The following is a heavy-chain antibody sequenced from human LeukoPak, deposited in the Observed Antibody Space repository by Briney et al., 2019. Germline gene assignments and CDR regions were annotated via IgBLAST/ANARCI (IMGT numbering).Heavy chain of an antibody. V-gene: IGHV4-59*12. J-gene: IGHJ3*02. CDR3: ARELPDIVVVPAAVDAFDI. CDR1: GGSISSYY. CDR2: IYYSGST. Sequence: KTSETLSLTCTVSGGSISSYYWSWIRQPPGKGLEWIGHIYYSGSTNYNPSLKSRVTISVDTSRNKFSLKLSSVTAADTAVYYCARELPDIVVVPAAVDAFDIWGQGTMVTVPS. D-gene: IGHD2-2*01.